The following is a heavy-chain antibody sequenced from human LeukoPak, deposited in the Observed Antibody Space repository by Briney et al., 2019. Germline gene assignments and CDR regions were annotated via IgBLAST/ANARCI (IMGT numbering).Heavy chain of an antibody. CDR1: GFTVSSSY. J-gene: IGHJ3*02. CDR2: IYSGGSA. V-gene: IGHV3-66*01. D-gene: IGHD5-24*01. Sequence: GGSLRLSCEASGFTVSSSYMSWVRRAPGKGLEWVSVIYSGGSADYKDSVKDRFIISRDNSKNTLYLQMNSLRAEDTAVYYCAKEMATMNAFDIWGQGTMVTVSS. CDR3: AKEMATMNAFDI.